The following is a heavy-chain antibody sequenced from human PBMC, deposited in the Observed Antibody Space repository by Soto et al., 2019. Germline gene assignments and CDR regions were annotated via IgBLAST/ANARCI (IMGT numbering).Heavy chain of an antibody. CDR2: INPSGGNT. D-gene: IGHD2-15*01. V-gene: IGHV1-46*01. CDR1: GYSFTGRN. Sequence: ASVKVSCKASGYSFTGRNIHWVRQVPGQGLERLGVINPSGGNTRYIETFQDRVTMTRDPSTRTVYMVLTSLTPEDTAVYYCARIEGADKTYFDHWGQGTLVTVSS. J-gene: IGHJ4*02. CDR3: ARIEGADKTYFDH.